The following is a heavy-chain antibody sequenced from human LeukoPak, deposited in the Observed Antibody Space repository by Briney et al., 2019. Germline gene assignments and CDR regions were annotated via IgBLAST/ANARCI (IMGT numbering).Heavy chain of an antibody. CDR3: ARDQYGSGDGYYMDV. Sequence: PGGSLRLSCAASGFTFSSYSMNWVRQAPGKGLEWVSYISSSGSTIFYADSVKGRFTISRDNAKNSLFLQMNSLRAEDTAVYYCARDQYGSGDGYYMDVWGKGTTVTISS. D-gene: IGHD3-10*01. CDR1: GFTFSSYS. CDR2: ISSSGSTI. J-gene: IGHJ6*03. V-gene: IGHV3-48*04.